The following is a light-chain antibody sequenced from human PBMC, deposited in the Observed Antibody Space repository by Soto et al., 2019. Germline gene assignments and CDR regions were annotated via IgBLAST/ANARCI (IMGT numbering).Light chain of an antibody. CDR2: EVS. Sequence: QSVLTQPASVSGSPGQSITLSCTGTSSDVGGYNHVSWYQQHPGKAPKLMIYEVSNRPSGVSNHFSGSKSGNTASLTISGLQAEDESDYYCSSYTVSNTWVCGGGTKVTVL. CDR1: SSDVGGYNH. J-gene: IGLJ3*02. CDR3: SSYTVSNTWV. V-gene: IGLV2-14*01.